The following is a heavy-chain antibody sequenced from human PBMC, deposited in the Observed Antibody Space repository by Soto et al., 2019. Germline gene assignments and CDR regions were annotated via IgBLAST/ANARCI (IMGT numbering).Heavy chain of an antibody. D-gene: IGHD6-6*01. CDR1: GFSLSTRGMG. Sequence: QITLKESGPTLVKPTQTLTLTCTVSGFSLSTRGMGVGWIRQPPGKALEWLALIYWDDDKRYSPSLKRRLTLTKETSKNQVVLTMTIVVPVDTGTYYCARDSSGYYGMHVWGQGTTVTVSS. CDR3: ARDSSGYYGMHV. J-gene: IGHJ6*02. CDR2: IYWDDDK. V-gene: IGHV2-5*02.